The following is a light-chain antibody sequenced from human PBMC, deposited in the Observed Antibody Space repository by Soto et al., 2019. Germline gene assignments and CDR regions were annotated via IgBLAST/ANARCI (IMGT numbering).Light chain of an antibody. Sequence: EIVLTQSPGTLSLSPGERATLSCRASQNVSSSYLAWYQQKPGQAPRLLIYGASSRATGIPDRFSGSGSGTVFTLTISRLEPEDFAVYYCQQYSGSPPLTFGGGTKVEIK. J-gene: IGKJ4*01. CDR1: QNVSSSY. V-gene: IGKV3-20*01. CDR2: GAS. CDR3: QQYSGSPPLT.